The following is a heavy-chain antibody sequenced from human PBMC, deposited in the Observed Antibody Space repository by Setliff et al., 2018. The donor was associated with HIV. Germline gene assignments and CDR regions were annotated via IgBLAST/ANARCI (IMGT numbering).Heavy chain of an antibody. CDR1: RFTFSDYT. Sequence: GGSLRLSCAASRFTFSDYTMHWVRQAPGKGLEWVASVSYDGTDKYYTDSMKGRFTISRDNSKNTLYLQMDDLRAEDTAVYYCAREEGTKGAFDIWGQGTKVTVSS. CDR2: VSYDGTDK. CDR3: AREEGTKGAFDI. J-gene: IGHJ3*02. V-gene: IGHV3-30-3*01. D-gene: IGHD1-1*01.